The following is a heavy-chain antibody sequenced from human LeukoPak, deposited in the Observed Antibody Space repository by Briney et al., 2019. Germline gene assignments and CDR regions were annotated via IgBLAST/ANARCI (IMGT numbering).Heavy chain of an antibody. CDR3: AKDGPDYGDVGRGYDAFDI. J-gene: IGHJ3*02. CDR1: GFTFSSYA. V-gene: IGHV3-23*01. Sequence: PGGSLRLSCAASGFTFSSYAMNWVRQAPGKGLEWVSAISGSGGSTYYADSVKGRFTISRDNSKNTLYLQMNSLRAEDTAVYYCAKDGPDYGDVGRGYDAFDIWGQGTMVTVSS. CDR2: ISGSGGST. D-gene: IGHD4-17*01.